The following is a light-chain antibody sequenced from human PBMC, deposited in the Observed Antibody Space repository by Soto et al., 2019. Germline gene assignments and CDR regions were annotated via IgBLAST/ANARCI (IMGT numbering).Light chain of an antibody. Sequence: EIVMTQSPATLSLSPGERATLSCRASQSVGSDLAWFQQKPGQAPRLLIYGASTRATGIPGRFSGSGSGTEFTLTISSLQSEDFAVYYCHQYNDWPPWTFGQGTEVEIK. CDR1: QSVGSD. CDR2: GAS. V-gene: IGKV3-15*01. CDR3: HQYNDWPPWT. J-gene: IGKJ1*01.